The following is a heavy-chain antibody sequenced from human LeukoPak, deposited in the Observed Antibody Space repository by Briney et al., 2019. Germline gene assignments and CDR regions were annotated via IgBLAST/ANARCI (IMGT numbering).Heavy chain of an antibody. CDR3: ARQQWAVAGTADY. CDR2: IYPDDSDT. D-gene: IGHD6-19*01. J-gene: IGHJ4*02. Sequence: GESLKISCRVSGYAFASYWIGWVRQVPGKGLEWMGIIYPDDSDTKYSPSFQGQVAFSADKSVNTAYLQWSSLKASDTAMYYCARQQWAVAGTADYWGQGTLVTVSS. CDR1: GYAFASYW. V-gene: IGHV5-51*01.